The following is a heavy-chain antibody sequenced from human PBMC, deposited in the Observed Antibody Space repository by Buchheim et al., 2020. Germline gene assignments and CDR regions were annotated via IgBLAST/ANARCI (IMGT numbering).Heavy chain of an antibody. V-gene: IGHV3-30*18. Sequence: QVQLVESGGGVVQPGRSLRLSCAASGFTFSSYGMHWVRQAPGKGLEWVAVISYDGSNKYYADSVKGRFTISRDNSKNTLYLQMNSLRAEDTAVYYCAKPMPAAHYYYYGMDVWGQGTT. CDR3: AKPMPAAHYYYYGMDV. CDR1: GFTFSSYG. J-gene: IGHJ6*02. D-gene: IGHD2-2*01. CDR2: ISYDGSNK.